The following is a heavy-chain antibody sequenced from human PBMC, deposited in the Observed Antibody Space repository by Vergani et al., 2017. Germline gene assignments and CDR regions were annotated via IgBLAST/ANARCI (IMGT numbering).Heavy chain of an antibody. CDR3: ATGAGELWLRLVPGMDMAV. CDR1: GFTFSSYA. CDR2: ISGSGGST. D-gene: IGHD5-18*01. J-gene: IGHJ6*03. V-gene: IGHV3-23*01. Sequence: EVQLLESGGGLVQPGGSLRLSCAASGFTFSSYAMSWVRQAPGKGLEWVSAISGSGGSTYYAESVKGRFTISRDNSKNTLYLQMNSLRAEDTAAYYCATGAGELWLRLVPGMDMAVWGKGTTVTVSS.